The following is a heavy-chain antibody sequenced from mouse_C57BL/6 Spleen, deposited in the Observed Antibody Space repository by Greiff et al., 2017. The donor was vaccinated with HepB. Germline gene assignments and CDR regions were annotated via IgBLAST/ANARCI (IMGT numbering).Heavy chain of an antibody. CDR2: ISSGSSTI. Sequence: EVKLVESGGGLVKPGGSLKLSCAASGFTLRDYGMHWVRQAPEKGLEWVAYISSGSSTIYYADTVKGRFTISRDNAKNTLFLQMTSLRSEDTAMYYCARGRSTGFAYWGQGTLVTVSA. CDR1: GFTLRDYG. V-gene: IGHV5-17*01. CDR3: ARGRSTGFAY. J-gene: IGHJ3*01.